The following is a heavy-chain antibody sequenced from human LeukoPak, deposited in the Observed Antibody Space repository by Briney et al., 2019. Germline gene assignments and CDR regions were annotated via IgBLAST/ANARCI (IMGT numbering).Heavy chain of an antibody. CDR3: ARGSGAY. D-gene: IGHD1-26*01. V-gene: IGHV3-7*01. CDR1: GFPFSSYW. J-gene: IGHJ4*02. CDR2: IKQDGSEK. Sequence: GGSLRLSCAASGFPFSSYWMSWVRQAPGKGLEWVANIKQDGSEKYYVDSVKGRFTISRDNAKNSLYLQMNSLRAEDTAVYYCARGSGAYWGQGTLVTVSS.